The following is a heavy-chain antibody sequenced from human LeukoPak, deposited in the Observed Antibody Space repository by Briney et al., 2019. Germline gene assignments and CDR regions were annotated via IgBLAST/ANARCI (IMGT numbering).Heavy chain of an antibody. CDR3: ARDLSGITGYTYGRGIDY. V-gene: IGHV3-7*01. J-gene: IGHJ4*02. CDR1: GFTFDHYG. D-gene: IGHD5-18*01. CDR2: IKKDGSEK. Sequence: GGSLRLSCAASGFTFDHYGMSWVRQAPGKGLEWVANIKKDGSEKYYVDSVKGRFTISRDNAKTSLYLQMNSLRAEDTAVYYCARDLSGITGYTYGRGIDYWGQGTLVTVSS.